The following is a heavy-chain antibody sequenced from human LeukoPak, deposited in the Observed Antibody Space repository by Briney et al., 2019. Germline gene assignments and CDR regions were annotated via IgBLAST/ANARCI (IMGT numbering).Heavy chain of an antibody. CDR1: GGSFSGYY. J-gene: IGHJ4*02. D-gene: IGHD6-25*01. V-gene: IGHV4-34*01. CDR3: ARWVGGPPDY. Sequence: SETLSLTCAVYGGSFSGYYRSWIRQPPGKGLEWIGEINHSGSTNYNPSLKSRVTISVDTSKNQFSLKLSSVTAADTAVYYCARWVGGPPDYWGQGTLVTVSS. CDR2: INHSGST.